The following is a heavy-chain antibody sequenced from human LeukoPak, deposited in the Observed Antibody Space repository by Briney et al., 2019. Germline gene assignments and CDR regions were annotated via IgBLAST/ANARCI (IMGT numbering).Heavy chain of an antibody. J-gene: IGHJ4*02. CDR3: ARHAPPSSAFDY. V-gene: IGHV3-48*04. CDR2: IGSISSAI. CDR1: GFTFSSYS. Sequence: GGSLRLSCAASGFTFSSYSMNWVRQAPGKGLEWVAYIGSISSAIYAADSVKGRFTISRDNAKNSLYLQMNSLRAEDTAVYYCARHAPPSSAFDYWGQGTLVTVSS. D-gene: IGHD6-19*01.